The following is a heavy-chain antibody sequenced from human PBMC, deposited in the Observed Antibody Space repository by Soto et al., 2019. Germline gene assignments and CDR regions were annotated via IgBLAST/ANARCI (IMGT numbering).Heavy chain of an antibody. J-gene: IGHJ3*02. CDR1: GGTFSSYA. Sequence: SVKVSCKASGGTFSSYAISWVLQAPGQGLEWMGWIIPIFGTANYAQKFQGRVTITADKSTSTAYMELSSLRSEDTAVYYCARDRWAYYYDSSGYYSYDFDIWGQGTMVTVSS. CDR3: ARDRWAYYYDSSGYYSYDFDI. V-gene: IGHV1-69*06. D-gene: IGHD3-22*01. CDR2: IIPIFGTA.